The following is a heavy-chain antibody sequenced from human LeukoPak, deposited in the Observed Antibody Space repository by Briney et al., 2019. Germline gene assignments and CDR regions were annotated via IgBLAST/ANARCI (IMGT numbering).Heavy chain of an antibody. CDR3: ATAYGDGRSDY. CDR2: ISGSGGST. J-gene: IGHJ4*02. CDR1: GFTFSSYA. Sequence: GGSLRLSCAASGFTFSSYAMSWVRQAPGEGLEWVSAISGSGGSTYYADSVKGRFTISRDNSKNTLYLQMSSLRSEDTAVYYCATAYGDGRSDYWGQGTLVTVSS. D-gene: IGHD4-17*01. V-gene: IGHV3-23*01.